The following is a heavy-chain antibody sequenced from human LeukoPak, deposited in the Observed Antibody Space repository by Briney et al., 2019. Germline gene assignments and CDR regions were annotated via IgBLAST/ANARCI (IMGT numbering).Heavy chain of an antibody. V-gene: IGHV3-13*01. J-gene: IGHJ6*02. CDR3: ARMTYYYGSGSYYIAPAPGGMDV. D-gene: IGHD3-10*01. CDR1: GFTFGSYD. CDR2: IGTAGDT. Sequence: GGSLRLSCAASGFTFGSYDMHWVRQATGKGLEWVSAIGTAGDTYYPGSVKGRFTISRENAKNSLYLQMNSLRAGDTAVYYCARMTYYYGSGSYYIAPAPGGMDVWGQGTTVTVSS.